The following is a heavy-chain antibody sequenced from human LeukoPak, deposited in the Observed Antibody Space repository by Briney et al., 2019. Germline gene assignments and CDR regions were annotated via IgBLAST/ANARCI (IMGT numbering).Heavy chain of an antibody. V-gene: IGHV3-30*03. D-gene: IGHD3-16*02. CDR1: GSTFSNDD. Sequence: PGGSLRLSCAASGSTFSNDDMSWDRQAPGKGLERVAVVSYDGNKEYYTDSVKGRFTISRDISKNTLYLQMSSLRPEDTAMYYCAIGHGLGVLSSSFDYWGQGTLVTVSS. CDR2: VSYDGNKE. J-gene: IGHJ4*02. CDR3: AIGHGLGVLSSSFDY.